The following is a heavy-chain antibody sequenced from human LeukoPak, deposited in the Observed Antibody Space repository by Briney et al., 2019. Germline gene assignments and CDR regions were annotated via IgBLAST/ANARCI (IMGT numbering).Heavy chain of an antibody. J-gene: IGHJ4*02. Sequence: AGSLTLSCAVSGFTFSSYSMSWVRQPPGKGLEWVSAICGSGASTYYAASVKGLFTISRDNSKNTLYLQMNSLRAKDTAVYYCAIDGAIDYWGQGTLVTVSS. CDR2: ICGSGAST. CDR1: GFTFSSYS. CDR3: AIDGAIDY. V-gene: IGHV3-23*01.